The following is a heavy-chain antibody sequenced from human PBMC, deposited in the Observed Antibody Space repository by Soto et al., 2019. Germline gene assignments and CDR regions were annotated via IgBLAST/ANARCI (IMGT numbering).Heavy chain of an antibody. D-gene: IGHD3-16*01. Sequence: QITLKASGPSLVRPTQTLTLTCTFSGCSVSTSGVGVAWIRQPPGKALEWLALLYWGDDKRSNPSLRTRLSITKDTPNSQVVLTMTNRDAADTGTYFCAHSLVEGGGVYGHYYRDFWCPGTAVTGSS. CDR2: LYWGDDK. CDR1: GCSVSTSGVG. V-gene: IGHV2-5*02. CDR3: AHSLVEGGGVYGHYYRDF. J-gene: IGHJ6*02.